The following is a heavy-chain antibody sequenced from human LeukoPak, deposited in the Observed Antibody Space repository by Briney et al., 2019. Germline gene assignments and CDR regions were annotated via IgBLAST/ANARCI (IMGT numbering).Heavy chain of an antibody. D-gene: IGHD3-22*01. CDR2: IYTSGST. CDR1: GGSISSYY. J-gene: IGHJ3*02. Sequence: SETLSLTCTVSGGSISSYYWSWIRQPAGKGLEWIGRIYTSGSTNYNPSLKSRFTMSVDTSKNQFSLKLSSVTAADTAVYYCARELSSGYYLAFDIWGQGTMVTVSS. CDR3: ARELSSGYYLAFDI. V-gene: IGHV4-4*07.